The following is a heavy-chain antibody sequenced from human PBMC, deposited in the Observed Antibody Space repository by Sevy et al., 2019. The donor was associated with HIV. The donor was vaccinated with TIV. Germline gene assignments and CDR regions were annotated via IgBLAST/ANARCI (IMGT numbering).Heavy chain of an antibody. Sequence: GGSLRLSCAASGFTFSSYWMSWVRQAPGKGLEWVANIKQDGSEKYYVYSVKGRFTISGDNAKNSLYLQMNSLRAEDTAVDYCARDRNSSSWYGYYYYYGMDVWGQGTTVTVSS. CDR1: GFTFSSYW. J-gene: IGHJ6*02. CDR3: ARDRNSSSWYGYYYYYGMDV. V-gene: IGHV3-7*03. D-gene: IGHD6-13*01. CDR2: IKQDGSEK.